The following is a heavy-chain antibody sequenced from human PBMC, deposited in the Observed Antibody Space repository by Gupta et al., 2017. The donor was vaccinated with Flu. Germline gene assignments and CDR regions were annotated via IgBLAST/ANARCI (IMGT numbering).Heavy chain of an antibody. CDR2: INPNSGGT. CDR3: ARDRGTTTVVTRRVGYGMDV. D-gene: IGHD4-17*01. Sequence: MHWVRQAPGQGLEWMGWINPNSGGTNYAQKFQGWVTMTRDTSISTAYMELSRLRSDDTAVYYCARDRGTTTVVTRRVGYGMDVWGQGTTVTVSS. V-gene: IGHV1-2*04. J-gene: IGHJ6*02.